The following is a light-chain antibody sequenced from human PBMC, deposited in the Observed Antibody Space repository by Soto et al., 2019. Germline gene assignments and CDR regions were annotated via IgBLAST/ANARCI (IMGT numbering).Light chain of an antibody. V-gene: IGKV3-11*01. CDR1: QSVSSY. CDR2: DAS. J-gene: IGKJ4*01. CDR3: QQRSTPVT. Sequence: EIVLTQSPATLSLSPGERATLSCRASQSVSSYLAWYQQKPGQAPRLLIYDASSRATGIPARFSGSGSGTDFTLTISRLEPEDFAVYYCQQRSTPVTFGGGTKVEIK.